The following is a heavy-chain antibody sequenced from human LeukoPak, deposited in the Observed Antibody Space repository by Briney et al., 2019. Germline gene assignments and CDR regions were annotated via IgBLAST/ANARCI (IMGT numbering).Heavy chain of an antibody. D-gene: IGHD3-10*01. CDR1: GYTFTGYY. V-gene: IGHV1-2*02. J-gene: IGHJ5*02. CDR3: ARDSVPDPYYYGSMGFDP. CDR2: INPNSGGT. Sequence: ASVKVSCKASGYTFTGYYMHWVRQAPGQGLEWMGWINPNSGGTNYAQKFQGRVTMTRDTSISTAYMELSRLRSDDTAVYYCARDSVPDPYYYGSMGFDPWGQGTLVTVSS.